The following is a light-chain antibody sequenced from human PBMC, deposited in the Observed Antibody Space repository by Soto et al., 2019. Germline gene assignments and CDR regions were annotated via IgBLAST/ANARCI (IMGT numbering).Light chain of an antibody. CDR2: KAS. V-gene: IGKV1-5*03. Sequence: DIKTTQSPSTLSGSGGDTVTITCRASQTISSWLAWYQQKPRKAPKLLIYKASTLKSGVPSRFSGSGSGTEFTLTISSLQPDDFATYYCQHYNSYSEAFGQGTKVDIK. CDR1: QTISSW. J-gene: IGKJ1*01. CDR3: QHYNSYSEA.